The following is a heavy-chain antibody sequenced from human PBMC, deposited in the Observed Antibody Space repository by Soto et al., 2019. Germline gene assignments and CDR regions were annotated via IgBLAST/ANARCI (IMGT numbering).Heavy chain of an antibody. V-gene: IGHV1-18*01. CDR1: GYTFNTYA. CDR2: ISAYNGHA. D-gene: IGHD3-16*01. J-gene: IGHJ4*02. CDR3: WRGRTWGASDFDY. Sequence: QVQLVQSGAEVKRPGASVRVSCKASGYTFNTYAISWVRQAPGQGLEWMGWISAYNGHADYAQKFQDRVTMTTDTSAITFSLELRGLRSVDTVVYYCWRGRTWGASDFDYWGQGTLVTVSS.